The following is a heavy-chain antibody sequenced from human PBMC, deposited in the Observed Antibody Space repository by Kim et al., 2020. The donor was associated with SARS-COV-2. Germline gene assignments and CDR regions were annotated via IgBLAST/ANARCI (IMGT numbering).Heavy chain of an antibody. J-gene: IGHJ4*02. D-gene: IGHD1-26*01. CDR2: INGDGSST. V-gene: IGHV3-74*01. CDR1: GFIFSSSW. Sequence: GGSLRLSCAASGFIFSSSWMHWVRQTPGKGLVGVSLINGDGSSTNYADSVKGRFTISRDNANNTLYLQMNSLRAEDTAVYYCARGSGSYSYNWGQGTLVTVSS. CDR3: ARGSGSYSYN.